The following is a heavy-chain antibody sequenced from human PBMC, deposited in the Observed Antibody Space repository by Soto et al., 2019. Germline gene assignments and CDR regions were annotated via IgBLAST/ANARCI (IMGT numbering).Heavy chain of an antibody. CDR1: GFTFSNYA. D-gene: IGHD3-16*01. V-gene: IGHV3-23*01. CDR2: ISGSGGRS. Sequence: EVQLLDSGGGLVQPGGSLRLSCAASGFTFSNYAMTWVRQGPGKGLEWVSGISGSGGRSYYADSVKGRFTISRDNSKSTLYLQXXXLXAEDTAVYYCAKAYFVWSSEQPYYFDYWGQGTLVTVSS. CDR3: AKAYFVWSSEQPYYFDY. J-gene: IGHJ4*02.